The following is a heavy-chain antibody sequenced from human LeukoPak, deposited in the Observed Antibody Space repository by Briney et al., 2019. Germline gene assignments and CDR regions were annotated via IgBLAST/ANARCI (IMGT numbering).Heavy chain of an antibody. CDR1: GFTFSSYT. D-gene: IGHD6-19*01. J-gene: IGHJ4*02. CDR3: AKDPIAVARQNDY. V-gene: IGHV3-23*01. Sequence: PGGSLRLSCAASGFTFSSYTMSWVRQAPGRGLEWVSVISGSSVNLDYADSVKGRFTISRDNSKNTLYLQMNSLRAEDTAVYYCAKDPIAVARQNDYWGQGTLVTVSS. CDR2: ISGSSVNL.